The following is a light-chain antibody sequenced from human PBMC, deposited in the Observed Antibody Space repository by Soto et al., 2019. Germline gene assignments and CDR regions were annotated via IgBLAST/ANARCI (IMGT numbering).Light chain of an antibody. CDR1: QSVSSNY. Sequence: ALTQSPGTLSSSPGERATLSCRASQSVSSNYLAWYQQKPGQAPRLLIYGASSRATGIPDRSSGSGSGTDFTLTIDRLESEDFAVYFCQQYGDLPWTFGQGTKVDIK. V-gene: IGKV3-20*01. J-gene: IGKJ1*01. CDR3: QQYGDLPWT. CDR2: GAS.